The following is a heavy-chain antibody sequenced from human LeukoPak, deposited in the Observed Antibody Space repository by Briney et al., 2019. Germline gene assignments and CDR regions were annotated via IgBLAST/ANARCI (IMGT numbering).Heavy chain of an antibody. Sequence: PGGSLRLSCAASGFTFSSYGMHWVRQAPGKGLEWVAVISYDGSNKYYADSVKGRFTISRDNSKNTLYLQMNSLRAEDTAVYYCAKDEAAGPYYYYYMDVWGKGTTVTISS. D-gene: IGHD6-13*01. CDR2: ISYDGSNK. CDR1: GFTFSSYG. V-gene: IGHV3-30*18. CDR3: AKDEAAGPYYYYYMDV. J-gene: IGHJ6*03.